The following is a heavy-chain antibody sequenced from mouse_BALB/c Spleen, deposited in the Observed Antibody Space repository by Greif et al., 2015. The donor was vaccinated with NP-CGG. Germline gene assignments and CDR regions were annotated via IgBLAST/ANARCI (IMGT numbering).Heavy chain of an antibody. J-gene: IGHJ4*01. Sequence: QVQLQQSGAELVKPGASVKLSCKASGYTFTSYYMYWVKQRPGQGLEWIGEINPSNGGTSFNEKFKSKATLTVDKSSSTAYMQLSSLTSEDSAVYYCTRGGLLYAMDYWGQGTSVTVSS. V-gene: IGHV1S81*02. D-gene: IGHD2-3*01. CDR1: GYTFTSYY. CDR2: INPSNGGT. CDR3: TRGGLLYAMDY.